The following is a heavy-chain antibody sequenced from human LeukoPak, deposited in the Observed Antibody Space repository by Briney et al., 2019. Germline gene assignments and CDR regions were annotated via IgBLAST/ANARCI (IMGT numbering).Heavy chain of an antibody. CDR1: GGSISSYY. J-gene: IGHJ5*02. D-gene: IGHD2-2*01. CDR3: ARPGYCSSTSCPRGWFDP. CDR2: IYYSGST. Sequence: SETLSLTCTVSGGSISSYYWSWIRQPPGKGLEWIGYIYYSGSTNYNPSLKSRVTISVDTSKNQFSLKLSSVTAADTAVYYCARPGYCSSTSCPRGWFDPWGQGTLVTVSS. V-gene: IGHV4-59*12.